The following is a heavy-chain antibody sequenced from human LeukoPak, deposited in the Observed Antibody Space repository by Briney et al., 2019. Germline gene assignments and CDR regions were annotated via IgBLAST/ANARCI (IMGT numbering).Heavy chain of an antibody. D-gene: IGHD6-13*01. J-gene: IGHJ4*02. CDR2: INPNTGGT. V-gene: IGHV1-2*04. CDR1: GYTFTGYH. Sequence: GASVKVSCKASGYTFTGYHMHWVRQAPGQGLEWMGWINPNTGGTHYAQKFQGWVTMTRDMSISTAYMELSRLRSDDTAVYYCATSYRSSWYYFDYWGQGTLVTVSS. CDR3: ATSYRSSWYYFDY.